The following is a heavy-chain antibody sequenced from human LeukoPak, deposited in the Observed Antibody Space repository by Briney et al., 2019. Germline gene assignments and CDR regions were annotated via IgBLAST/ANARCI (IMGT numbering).Heavy chain of an antibody. Sequence: ASVTVSCKASGYTFTVYYIHWVRQAPGQGLEWMGRINPSSGVTNYAQKFQGRVTMTRDTSISTAYMELSSLISDDSALYYCARADSRDYWGQGTLVTVSS. CDR1: GYTFTVYY. J-gene: IGHJ4*02. V-gene: IGHV1-2*06. CDR3: ARADSRDY. CDR2: INPSSGVT.